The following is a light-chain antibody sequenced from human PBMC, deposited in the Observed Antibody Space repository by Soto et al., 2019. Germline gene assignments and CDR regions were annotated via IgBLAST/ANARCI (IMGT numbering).Light chain of an antibody. J-gene: IGLJ1*01. CDR1: SSDVGNYNL. V-gene: IGLV2-23*02. CDR3: CSYAGSSTPLI. CDR2: EVS. Sequence: QSVLTQPASVSGSPGQSITISCTGISSDVGNYNLVSWYQQHPGKAPKLMIYEVSKRPSGVSNRFSGSKSGNTASLTISGLQAEDEADYYCCSYAGSSTPLIFGTGTKVTVL.